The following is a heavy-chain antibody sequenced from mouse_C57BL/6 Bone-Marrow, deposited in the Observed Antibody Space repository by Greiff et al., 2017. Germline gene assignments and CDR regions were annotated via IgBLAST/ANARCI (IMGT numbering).Heavy chain of an antibody. CDR3: AKFITTVPYAMDY. Sequence: EVQLQQSGPGLVKPSQSLSLTCSVTGYSITSGYYWNWIRQFPGNKLEWMGYISYDGSNNYNPSLKNRISITRDTSKNQFFLKLNSVTTEDTATYYCAKFITTVPYAMDYWGQGTSVTVSS. CDR1: GYSITSGYY. CDR2: ISYDGSN. V-gene: IGHV3-6*01. J-gene: IGHJ4*01. D-gene: IGHD1-1*01.